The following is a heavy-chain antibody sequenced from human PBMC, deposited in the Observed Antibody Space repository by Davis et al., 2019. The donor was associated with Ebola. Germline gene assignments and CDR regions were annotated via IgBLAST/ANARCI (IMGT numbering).Heavy chain of an antibody. V-gene: IGHV3-7*01. CDR3: ARVTSYGSY. Sequence: PGGSLRLSCGASGFTFSIHWMSWVRQAPGKGLEWVANTNQDGSEKYYVDSLKGRFTISRDNAKNTLYLQMNSLRAEDTALYYCARVTSYGSYWGQGTRVTVSS. J-gene: IGHJ4*02. CDR2: TNQDGSEK. CDR1: GFTFSIHW. D-gene: IGHD5-18*01.